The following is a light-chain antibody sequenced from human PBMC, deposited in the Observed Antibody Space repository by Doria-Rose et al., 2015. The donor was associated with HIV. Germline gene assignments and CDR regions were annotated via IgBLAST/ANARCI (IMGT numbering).Light chain of an antibody. CDR1: QSFSSTY. J-gene: IGKJ1*01. V-gene: IGKV3-20*01. Sequence: TQSPGTLSLSPGERVTLSCRASQSFSSTYLAWYQQKPGQAPSLLIYDGSTSATGIPDRFSASGSGTDFTLTINRLEPEDFALYYCHQYGTSWTFGQGTKVEI. CDR3: HQYGTSWT. CDR2: DGS.